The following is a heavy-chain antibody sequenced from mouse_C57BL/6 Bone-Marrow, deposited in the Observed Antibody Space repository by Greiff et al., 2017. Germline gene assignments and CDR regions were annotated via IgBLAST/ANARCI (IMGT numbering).Heavy chain of an antibody. D-gene: IGHD2-3*01. CDR2: IHPNSGST. V-gene: IGHV1-64*01. CDR1: GYTFTSYW. Sequence: QVQLQQPGAELVKPGASVKLSCKASGYTFTSYWMHWVKQRPGQGLEWIGMIHPNSGSTNYNEKFKGKATLTVDKSSSTAYMQLSSLTSEDSAVYYCVYDGYPWCAYWGQGTLVTVSA. CDR3: VYDGYPWCAY. J-gene: IGHJ3*01.